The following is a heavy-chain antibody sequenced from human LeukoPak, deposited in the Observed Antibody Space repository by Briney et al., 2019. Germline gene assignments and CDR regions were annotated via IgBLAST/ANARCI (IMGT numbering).Heavy chain of an antibody. CDR2: IYYSGST. J-gene: IGHJ6*03. Sequence: KPSETLSLTCTVSGGSISSYYWSWIRQPPGKGLEWIGYIYYSGSTNYNPSLKSRVTISVDTSKNQFSLKLSSVTAADTAVYYCARDKSNVRNYYYMDVWGKGTTVTVSS. V-gene: IGHV4-59*01. CDR3: ARDKSNVRNYYYMDV. CDR1: GGSISSYY.